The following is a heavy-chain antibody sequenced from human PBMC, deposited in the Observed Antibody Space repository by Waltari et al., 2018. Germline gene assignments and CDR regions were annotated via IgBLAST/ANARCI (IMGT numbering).Heavy chain of an antibody. CDR3: ARMVVVAANLDY. CDR2: IYHSGST. D-gene: IGHD2-15*01. Sequence: QVQLQESGPGLVKPSETLSLTCAVSGYSISSGYYWGWIRQPPGKGLEWIGRIYHSGSTYYNPSLKSRVTISVDTSKNQFSLKLSSVTAADTAVYYCARMVVVAANLDYWGQGTLVTVSS. V-gene: IGHV4-38-2*01. J-gene: IGHJ4*02. CDR1: GYSISSGYY.